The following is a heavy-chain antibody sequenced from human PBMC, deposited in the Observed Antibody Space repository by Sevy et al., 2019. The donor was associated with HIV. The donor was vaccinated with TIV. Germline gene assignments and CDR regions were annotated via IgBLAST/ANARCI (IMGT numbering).Heavy chain of an antibody. CDR3: ARDRGGSMGYYFDY. CDR1: EFTFSSYA. Sequence: GGSLRLSCAASEFTFSSYAMTWVRQAPGKGLEWLSSISGGGGRTQYSDSVNGRFTISKDNSKNTLFLQMHSLGAEDTALYYCARDRGGSMGYYFDYWGQGTLVTVSS. J-gene: IGHJ4*02. V-gene: IGHV3-23*01. CDR2: ISGGGGRT. D-gene: IGHD2-8*01.